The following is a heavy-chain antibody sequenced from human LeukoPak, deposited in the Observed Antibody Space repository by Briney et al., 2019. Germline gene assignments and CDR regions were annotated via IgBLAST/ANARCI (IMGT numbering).Heavy chain of an antibody. J-gene: IGHJ5*02. D-gene: IGHD4-17*01. V-gene: IGHV1-69*10. CDR1: GDTFNTYG. Sequence: GASVKVSCKASGDTFNTYGISWVRQAPGQGLEWMGGIIPILGTANNAQKLQGRVTMTTDTSTSTAYMELRSLRSDDTAVYYCARLVHDYGDPPGWFDPWGQGTLVTVSS. CDR2: IIPILGTA. CDR3: ARLVHDYGDPPGWFDP.